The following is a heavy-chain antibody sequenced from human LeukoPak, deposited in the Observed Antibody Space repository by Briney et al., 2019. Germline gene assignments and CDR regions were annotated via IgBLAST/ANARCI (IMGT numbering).Heavy chain of an antibody. D-gene: IGHD3-10*01. V-gene: IGHV3-21*01. CDR2: IDTTTSYI. Sequence: GGSLRLSCAASGFTFSTYSMNWVRQAPGKGLEWVSFIDTTTSYIYYGDSVKGRFTISRDNAKNSLYLQMNCLRAEDTAVYYCARGRSITLLRGVAMSDGFDIWGQGAMVTVSS. J-gene: IGHJ3*02. CDR3: ARGRSITLLRGVAMSDGFDI. CDR1: GFTFSTYS.